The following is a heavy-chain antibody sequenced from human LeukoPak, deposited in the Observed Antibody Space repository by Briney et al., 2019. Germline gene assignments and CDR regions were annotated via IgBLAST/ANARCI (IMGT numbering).Heavy chain of an antibody. Sequence: GGSLRLSCAASGFTFRSYWMHWVRQAPGKGLVCVSRINSDGSSTNYADSVKGRFTISRDNSKNTLYLQMNSLRAEDTAVYYCARGSAYCSGGSCYSGLDDWGQGTLVTVSS. D-gene: IGHD2-15*01. CDR2: INSDGSST. CDR1: GFTFRSYW. V-gene: IGHV3-74*01. J-gene: IGHJ4*02. CDR3: ARGSAYCSGGSCYSGLDD.